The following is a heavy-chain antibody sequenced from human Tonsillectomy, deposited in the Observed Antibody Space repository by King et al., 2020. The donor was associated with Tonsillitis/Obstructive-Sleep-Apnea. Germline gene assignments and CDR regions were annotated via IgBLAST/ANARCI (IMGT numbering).Heavy chain of an antibody. CDR2: IWYDGSNK. CDR1: GFTFSSYG. V-gene: IGHV3-33*01. J-gene: IGHJ4*02. D-gene: IGHD3-9*01. CDR3: ARGDILTGYYIDY. Sequence: VQLVESGGGVVQPGRSLRLSCAASGFTFSSYGMHWVRQAPGKGLEWVAVIWYDGSNKYYADSVKGRFTISRDNSKNTLYLQMNSLRAEDTAVYYCARGDILTGYYIDYWGQGTLVTVSS.